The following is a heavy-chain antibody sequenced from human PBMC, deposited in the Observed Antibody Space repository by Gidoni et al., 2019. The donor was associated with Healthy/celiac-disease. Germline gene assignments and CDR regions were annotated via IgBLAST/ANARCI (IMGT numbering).Heavy chain of an antibody. D-gene: IGHD2-21*02. CDR1: GGSISSYY. CDR3: ARGAYCGGDCYSYYFDY. CDR2: IYSSGST. Sequence: QVQLQESGPGLVKPSETLSLTCTVSGGSISSYYWSWIRQPPGKGLEWIGYIYSSGSTNYNPSLKSRVTISVDTSKNQFSLKLSSVTAADTAVYYCARGAYCGGDCYSYYFDYWGQGTLVTVSS. V-gene: IGHV4-59*01. J-gene: IGHJ4*02.